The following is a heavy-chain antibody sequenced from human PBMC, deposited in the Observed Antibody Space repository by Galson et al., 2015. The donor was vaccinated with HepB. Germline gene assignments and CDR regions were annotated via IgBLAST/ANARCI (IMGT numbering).Heavy chain of an antibody. D-gene: IGHD2-2*01. V-gene: IGHV1-2*04. Sequence: SVKVSCKASGYTFTGYYMHWVRQAPGQGLEWMGWINPNSGGTNYAQKFQGWVTMTRDTSISTAYMELSRLRSDDTAVYYCARAGPYCSSTSCYPGSYGMDVWGQGTTVTVSS. CDR2: INPNSGGT. CDR1: GYTFTGYY. J-gene: IGHJ6*02. CDR3: ARAGPYCSSTSCYPGSYGMDV.